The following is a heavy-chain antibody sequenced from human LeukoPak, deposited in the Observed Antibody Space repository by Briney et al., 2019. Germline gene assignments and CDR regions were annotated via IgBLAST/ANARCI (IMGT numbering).Heavy chain of an antibody. CDR2: IYYSGST. D-gene: IGHD3-16*01. CDR3: ARETSQKGAHYMDV. CDR1: GCSISSSSYY. V-gene: IGHV4-39*06. J-gene: IGHJ6*03. Sequence: SETLSLTCTVSGCSISSSSYYWGWIRQPPGKGLEWIGSIYYSGSTYYTPSLKSRVNISVDKSKNQFPLRLSSVTAADTAVYYCARETSQKGAHYMDVWGKGTTVTISS.